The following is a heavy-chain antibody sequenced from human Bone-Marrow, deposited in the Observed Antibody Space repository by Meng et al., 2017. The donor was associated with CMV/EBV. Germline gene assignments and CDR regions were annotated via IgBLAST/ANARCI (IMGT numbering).Heavy chain of an antibody. CDR1: GFSLSTSG. V-gene: IGHV3-30*02. CDR3: AKSYGDYVDYFDY. CDR2: IRYDGSNN. D-gene: IGHD4-17*01. J-gene: IGHJ4*02. Sequence: LTLTCTFSGFSLSTSGMRASWIRQAPGKGLEWVAFIRYDGSNNYYVDSVKGRFTISRDSSKNTLYLQMNSLRAEDTAVYYCAKSYGDYVDYFDYWGQGTLVTVSS.